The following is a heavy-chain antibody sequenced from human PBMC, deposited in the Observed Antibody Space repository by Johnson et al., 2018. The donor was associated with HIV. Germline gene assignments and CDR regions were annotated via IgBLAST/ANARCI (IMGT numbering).Heavy chain of an antibody. Sequence: QMMLVESGGGVFQPGNSLRLSCAASGFASSNYGMHWVRRAPGTGLEGVAVIRFDGSIIKYANPVKGRLTIPSDNSKNTLYWKLDNLRPEDTAVYYCAKGVTILGVDIHDGFDMWGQGTMGTVSS. D-gene: IGHD3-3*01. V-gene: IGHV3-30*02. CDR1: GFASSNYG. CDR3: AKGVTILGVDIHDGFDM. CDR2: IRFDGSII. J-gene: IGHJ3*02.